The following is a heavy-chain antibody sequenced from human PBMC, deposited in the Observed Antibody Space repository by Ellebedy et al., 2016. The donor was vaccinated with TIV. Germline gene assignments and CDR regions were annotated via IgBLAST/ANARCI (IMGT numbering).Heavy chain of an antibody. J-gene: IGHJ4*02. CDR1: GFTLSSDW. CDR3: ARDTRYDLVDY. CDR2: IKQDGNEK. D-gene: IGHD5-12*01. V-gene: IGHV3-7*03. Sequence: GESLKISCAASGFTLSSDWLSWVRPAPGKALEWVAIIKQDGNEKYYVDSVKGRFTISRDNAKNLLFLQMNSLRAEDTAVYYCARDTRYDLVDYWGQGTLVTVSS.